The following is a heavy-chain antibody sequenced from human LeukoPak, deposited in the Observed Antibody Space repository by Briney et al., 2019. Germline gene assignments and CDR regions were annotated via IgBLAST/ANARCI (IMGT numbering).Heavy chain of an antibody. CDR2: ISWNSGSI. Sequence: PGXGXXWXSXISWNSGSIGYADSVKGRFTISRDNAKNSLYLQMNSLRAEDMALYYCAKNGETGTTAYYFDYWGQGTLVTVSS. V-gene: IGHV3-9*03. D-gene: IGHD1-1*01. CDR3: AKNGETGTTAYYFDY. J-gene: IGHJ4*02.